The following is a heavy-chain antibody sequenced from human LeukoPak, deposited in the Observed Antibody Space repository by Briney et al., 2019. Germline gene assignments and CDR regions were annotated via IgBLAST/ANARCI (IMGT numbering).Heavy chain of an antibody. V-gene: IGHV3-7*05. D-gene: IGHD3-10*01. CDR2: IKEDGSEK. Sequence: GRSLRLSCAASGFXFSSYGMHWVRQAPGKGLEWVANIKEDGSEKYYVDSVKGRFTISRDNAKNSLYLQMNSLRAEDTAVYYCARGLLTFDYWGQGTLVTVSS. CDR1: GFXFSSYG. J-gene: IGHJ4*02. CDR3: ARGLLTFDY.